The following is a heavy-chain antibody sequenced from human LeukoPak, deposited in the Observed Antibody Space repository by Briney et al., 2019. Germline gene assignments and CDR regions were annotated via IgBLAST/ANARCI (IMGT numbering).Heavy chain of an antibody. Sequence: PGGSLRLSCAASGFTFSDYYMSWIRQAPGKGLEWVSYISSSGSTIYYADSVKGRFTISRDNAKNSLYLQMNSLRAEDTAVYYCARPGGVLLWFGELDYYGMDVWGQGTTVTVSS. J-gene: IGHJ6*02. V-gene: IGHV3-11*01. CDR3: ARPGGVLLWFGELDYYGMDV. CDR1: GFTFSDYY. CDR2: ISSSGSTI. D-gene: IGHD3-10*01.